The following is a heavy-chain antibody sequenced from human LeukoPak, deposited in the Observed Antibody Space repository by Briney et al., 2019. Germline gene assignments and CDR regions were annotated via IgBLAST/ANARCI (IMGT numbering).Heavy chain of an antibody. CDR3: ARDPYSGTGF. CDR1: GFTFSSSW. V-gene: IGHV3-74*01. D-gene: IGHD1-26*01. CDR2: INGDGSST. Sequence: PGGSLRLSCAASGFTFSSSWMHWVRHAPGKGLVWVSRINGDGSSTNYADSVRGRFTISRDNAKNTLYLQMNSLRAEDTAMYHCARDPYSGTGFWGQGTLVTVSS. J-gene: IGHJ4*02.